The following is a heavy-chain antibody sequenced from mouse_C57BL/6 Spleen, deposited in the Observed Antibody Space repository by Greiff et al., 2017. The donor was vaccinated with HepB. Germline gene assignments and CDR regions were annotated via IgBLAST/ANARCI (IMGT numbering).Heavy chain of an antibody. D-gene: IGHD3-2*02. CDR2: IYPGSGST. J-gene: IGHJ3*01. V-gene: IGHV1-55*01. CDR1: GYTFTSYW. Sequence: VQLQQPGAELVKPGASVKMSCKASGYTFTSYWITWVKQRPGQGLEWIGDIYPGSGSTIYNEKFKSKATLTVYTSSSTAYMQLSSLTYEDSAVYYCARSTQALAYWGQGTLVTVSA. CDR3: ARSTQALAY.